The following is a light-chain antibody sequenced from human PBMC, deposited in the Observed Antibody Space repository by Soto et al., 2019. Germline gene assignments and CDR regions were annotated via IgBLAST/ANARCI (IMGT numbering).Light chain of an antibody. CDR1: SSDFDLYKY. CDR2: QVT. J-gene: IGLJ1*01. Sequence: QSVLTQPASVSGSPGQSITISCTGTSSDFDLYKYVSWYQQHPGKAPKLMIYQVTNRPSGVSNRFSGSKSGNTASLTISGLQAEDEADYYCSSHTSSINYVFGTGTKVTVL. V-gene: IGLV2-14*01. CDR3: SSHTSSINYV.